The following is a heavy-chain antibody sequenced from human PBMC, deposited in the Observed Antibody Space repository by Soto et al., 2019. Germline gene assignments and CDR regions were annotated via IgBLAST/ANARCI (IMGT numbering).Heavy chain of an antibody. CDR3: AKLTIFGVVIRTYYFDY. V-gene: IGHV3-23*01. J-gene: IGHJ4*02. Sequence: EVQLLESGGGLVQPGGSLRLSCAASGFTFSSYAMSWVRQAPGKGLEWVSAISGSGGSTYYADSVKGRFTISRDNSKNTLYLQMNSLRAGDTAVYYCAKLTIFGVVIRTYYFDYWGQGTLVTVSS. CDR1: GFTFSSYA. D-gene: IGHD3-3*01. CDR2: ISGSGGST.